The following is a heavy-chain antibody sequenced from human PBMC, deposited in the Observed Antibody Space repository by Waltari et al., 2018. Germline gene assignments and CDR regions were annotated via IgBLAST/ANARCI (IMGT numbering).Heavy chain of an antibody. CDR3: ARDSGYDTGWFDP. Sequence: QVQLQESGPGLVKPSETLSLTCTVSGGSISSYYWSWIRQPPGKGLEWIGYIYYSGSTNYNPSLKSRVTISVDTSKNQFSLKLSSVTAADTAVYYCARDSGYDTGWFDPWGQGTLVTVSS. J-gene: IGHJ5*02. CDR2: IYYSGST. D-gene: IGHD5-12*01. CDR1: GGSISSYY. V-gene: IGHV4-59*01.